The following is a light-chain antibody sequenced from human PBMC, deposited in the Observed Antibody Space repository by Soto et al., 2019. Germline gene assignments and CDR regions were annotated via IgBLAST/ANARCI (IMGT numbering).Light chain of an antibody. J-gene: IGLJ1*01. CDR3: ALFMGNGISV. Sequence: QTVVTQESSFSVSPGGTVTLTCGLISGSVSTANNPNWYQQTPGQAPRTLIYSTSTRSSGVPDRVSGSILGNKAALTITGAQSDDESDYDCALFMGNGISVFGTGTKLTVL. CDR1: SGSVSTANN. CDR2: STS. V-gene: IGLV8-61*01.